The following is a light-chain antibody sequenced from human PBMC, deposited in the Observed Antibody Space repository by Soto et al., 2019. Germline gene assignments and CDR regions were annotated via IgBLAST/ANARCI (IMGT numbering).Light chain of an antibody. CDR1: QTISNY. CDR2: GAS. V-gene: IGKV1-39*01. CDR3: QQSYSSPYT. J-gene: IGKJ3*01. Sequence: DIQMTQSTSSLSASVGDGVTITCRASQTISNYLNWYQQKSGKAPKVLIYGASRLQSGVPSRYSGSGVGTDFTLTISGLQPEHFATYYCQQSYSSPYTFGPGTKVDIK.